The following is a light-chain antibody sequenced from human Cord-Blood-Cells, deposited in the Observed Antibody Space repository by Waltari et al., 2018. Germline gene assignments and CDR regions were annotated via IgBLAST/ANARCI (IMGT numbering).Light chain of an antibody. CDR2: EVS. V-gene: IGLV2-8*01. J-gene: IGLJ2*01. Sequence: QSALTQPPSASGSPGQSVTIPCTGTSSDVGGYTYVPWYQQHPGKAPKLMLYEVSKRPSGVPDRFSGSKSGNTASLTVSGLQAEDEADYYCSSYAGSNNLVFGGGTKLTVL. CDR1: SSDVGGYTY. CDR3: SSYAGSNNLV.